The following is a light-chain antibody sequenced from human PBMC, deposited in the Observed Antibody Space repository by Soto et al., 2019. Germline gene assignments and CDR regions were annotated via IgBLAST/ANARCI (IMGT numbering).Light chain of an antibody. Sequence: EIVLTQSQGTLSVSPGERATLSCLASQSVSSNLAWYQQKPGQAPRLLIYGASTRATGIPARFSGSGSGTEFTLTISSLQSEDFAVYYCQQYNNWPTWTFGQGTKVDIK. V-gene: IGKV3-15*01. CDR2: GAS. J-gene: IGKJ1*01. CDR3: QQYNNWPTWT. CDR1: QSVSSN.